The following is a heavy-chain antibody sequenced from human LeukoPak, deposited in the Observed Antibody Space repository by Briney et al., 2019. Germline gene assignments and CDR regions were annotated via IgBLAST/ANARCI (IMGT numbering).Heavy chain of an antibody. J-gene: IGHJ4*02. CDR3: ARGYSYGYRIDY. CDR1: GFTFSDFW. D-gene: IGHD5-18*01. CDR2: INQNGGET. V-gene: IGHV3-7*04. Sequence: GGSLRLSCAVSGFTFSDFWMNWVRRSPGKGLEWVASINQNGGETSYVDSVKGRFTISRDNPKNSLYLQMSSLRAEDTAVYYCARGYSYGYRIDYWGQGTLVTVSS.